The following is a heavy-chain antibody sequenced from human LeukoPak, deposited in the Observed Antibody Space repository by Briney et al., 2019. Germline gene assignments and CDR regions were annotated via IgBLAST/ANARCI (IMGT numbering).Heavy chain of an antibody. CDR3: AKASYGTSWNCDL. CDR1: GFTFSNYA. Sequence: GGSLRLSCAASGFTFSNYAMSWVRQPPGKGLEWVSAISGTGDSTYYADSVKGRFTISRDNSKNTLYLQMNSLTAEDTAVYYCAKASYGTSWNCDLWGRGTLVTVSS. CDR2: ISGTGDST. J-gene: IGHJ2*01. V-gene: IGHV3-23*01. D-gene: IGHD4-17*01.